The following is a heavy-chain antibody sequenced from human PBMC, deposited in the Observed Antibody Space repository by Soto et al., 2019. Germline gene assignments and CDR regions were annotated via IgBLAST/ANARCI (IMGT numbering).Heavy chain of an antibody. D-gene: IGHD3-9*01. J-gene: IGHJ6*02. CDR1: GFTFSSYW. CDR2: IKQDGSEK. V-gene: IGHV3-7*01. Sequence: GESLKISCAASGFTFSSYWMSWVRQAPGKGLEWVANIKQDGSEKYYVDSVKGRFTISRDNAKNSLYLQMNSLRAEDTAVYYCARLFDWLYYYYGMDVWGQGTTVTVSS. CDR3: ARLFDWLYYYYGMDV.